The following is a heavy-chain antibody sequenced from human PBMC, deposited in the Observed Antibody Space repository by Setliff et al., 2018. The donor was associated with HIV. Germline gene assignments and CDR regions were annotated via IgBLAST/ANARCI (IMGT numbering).Heavy chain of an antibody. CDR3: ARDPADIRTFDY. Sequence: PSETLSLTCTVSGDSISSGGYYWNWIRQLPGKGLEWIGNMYYSGSTSYNPPLKSRLTISVDTSKNQFSLKLTSVTAADTAVYYCARDPADIRTFDYWGQGTLVTVSS. CDR1: GDSISSGGYY. D-gene: IGHD3-9*01. V-gene: IGHV4-31*03. J-gene: IGHJ4*02. CDR2: MYYSGST.